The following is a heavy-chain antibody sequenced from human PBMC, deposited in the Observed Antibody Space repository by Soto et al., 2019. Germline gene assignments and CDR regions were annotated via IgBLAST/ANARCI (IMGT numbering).Heavy chain of an antibody. J-gene: IGHJ4*02. Sequence: PSETLSLTCTVSGGSISSSCYYWGWISQPPGKGLEWIGSIYYSGSTYYNPSLKSRVTISVDTSKNQFSLKLSSVTAADTAVYYCASYYSSSWSTNFDYWGQGTLVTVSS. CDR1: GGSISSSCYY. D-gene: IGHD6-13*01. CDR2: IYYSGST. CDR3: ASYYSSSWSTNFDY. V-gene: IGHV4-39*01.